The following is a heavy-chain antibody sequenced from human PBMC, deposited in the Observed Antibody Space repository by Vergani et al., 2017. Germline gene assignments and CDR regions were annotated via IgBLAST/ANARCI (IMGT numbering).Heavy chain of an antibody. D-gene: IGHD3-9*01. V-gene: IGHV4-34*01. CDR2: INHSGST. J-gene: IGHJ4*02. Sequence: QVQLQQWGAGLLKPSETLSLTCAVYGGSFSGYYWSWIRQPPGKGLEWIGEINHSGSTNYNPSPKSRVTISVDTSKNQFSLKLSSVPAAATAVYYCARGQGYDILTGDYRKPFDYWGQGTLVTVSS. CDR1: GGSFSGYY. CDR3: ARGQGYDILTGDYRKPFDY.